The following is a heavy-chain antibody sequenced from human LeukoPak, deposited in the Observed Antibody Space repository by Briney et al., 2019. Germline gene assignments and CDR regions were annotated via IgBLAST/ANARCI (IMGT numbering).Heavy chain of an antibody. Sequence: GGSLRLSCAASGFTFSSYAMHWVRQAPGKGLEWVAVISYDGSNKYYADSVKGRFTISRDNSKNTLYLQMNSLRAEDTAVYYCARDFGIVGATTDYWGQGTLVTVSS. CDR3: ARDFGIVGATTDY. D-gene: IGHD1-26*01. J-gene: IGHJ4*02. V-gene: IGHV3-30-3*01. CDR2: ISYDGSNK. CDR1: GFTFSSYA.